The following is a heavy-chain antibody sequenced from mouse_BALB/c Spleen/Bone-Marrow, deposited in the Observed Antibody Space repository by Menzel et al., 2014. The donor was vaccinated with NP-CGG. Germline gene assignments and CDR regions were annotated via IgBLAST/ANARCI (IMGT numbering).Heavy chain of an antibody. V-gene: IGHV1-5*01. D-gene: IGHD3-1*01. CDR1: GYTFSNYW. CDR2: IHPGNSDT. CDR3: TTLARNNFDY. Sequence: EVQLQQSGTVLARPGAAVKMSCKASGYTFSNYWMHWIKQRPGQCLEWIGTIHPGNSDTTYNQKFKGKAKLTAVTSTSTAYMELSSLTNEDSAVYYCTTLARNNFDYWGQGTTLTVSS. J-gene: IGHJ2*01.